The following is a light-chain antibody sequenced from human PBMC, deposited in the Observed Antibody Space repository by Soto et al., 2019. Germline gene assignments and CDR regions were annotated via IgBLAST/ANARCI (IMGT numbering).Light chain of an antibody. J-gene: IGKJ1*01. CDR1: QSISSW. V-gene: IGKV1-5*03. Sequence: DIQMTQSPSTLSASVGDRVTITSRASQSISSWLAWYHQKPGKAPKVLIYKASNLQSGVPSRFSGSGSGTEFTLTISSLQPDDFATYYCQQYNSYPRTVGQGTKVDSK. CDR2: KAS. CDR3: QQYNSYPRT.